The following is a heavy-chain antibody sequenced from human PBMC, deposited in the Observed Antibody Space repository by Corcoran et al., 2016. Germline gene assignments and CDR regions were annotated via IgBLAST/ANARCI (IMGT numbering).Heavy chain of an antibody. CDR3: AGDHSSSAQRRYDYYGMDV. Sequence: HVHLHDSCPVLLKPSETLSLTCTVSGGSVSSGSYYWSWIRQPPGKGLEWIGYIYYSGSTNYNPSLKSRVTISVDTSKNQFSLKLSSVTAADTAVYDWAGDHSSSAQRRYDYYGMDVWGQGTTVTVSS. J-gene: IGHJ6*02. D-gene: IGHD6-6*01. V-gene: IGHV4-61*01. CDR1: GGSVSSGSYY. CDR2: IYYSGST.